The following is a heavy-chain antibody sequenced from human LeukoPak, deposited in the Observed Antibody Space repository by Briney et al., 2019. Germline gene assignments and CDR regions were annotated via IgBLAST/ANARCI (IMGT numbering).Heavy chain of an antibody. V-gene: IGHV4-4*02. CDR3: ARTSAGAYYDFWSGYYTPYYFDY. CDR2: IYYSGST. CDR1: GGSISSSNW. Sequence: SETLSLTCAVSGGSISSSNWWSWVRQPPGKGLGWIGYIYYSGSTYYNPSLKSRVTISVDTSKDQFSLKLSSVTAADTAVYYCARTSAGAYYDFWSGYYTPYYFDYWGQGTLVTVSS. D-gene: IGHD3-3*01. J-gene: IGHJ4*02.